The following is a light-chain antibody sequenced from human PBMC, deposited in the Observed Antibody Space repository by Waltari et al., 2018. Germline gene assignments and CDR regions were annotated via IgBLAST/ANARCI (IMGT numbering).Light chain of an antibody. Sequence: QSVLTQPPSASGTLGQRVTISCSGTISNIGNNAVNWYQQLPQSAPKLLVYYKNQRPSGVPDRCSASKSGTSASLVISGLQSEDEADYYCAAWDDSVTGVVFGGGTKLTVL. CDR3: AAWDDSVTGVV. V-gene: IGLV1-44*01. J-gene: IGLJ3*02. CDR1: ISNIGNNA. CDR2: YKN.